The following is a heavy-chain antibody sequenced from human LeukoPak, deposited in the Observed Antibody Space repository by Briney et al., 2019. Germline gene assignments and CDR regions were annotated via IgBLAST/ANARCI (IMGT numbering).Heavy chain of an antibody. CDR1: GYTFTSYG. V-gene: IGHV1-18*01. D-gene: IGHD2-2*01. J-gene: IGHJ3*02. CDR3: AREGGQLLLEAFDI. Sequence: GASVKVSCKASGYTFTSYGISWVRQAPGQGLEWMGWISAYNGSTNYAQKLQGRVTMTTDTSTSTAYMELRSLRSDDTAVYYCAREGGQLLLEAFDIWGQGTMVTVSS. CDR2: ISAYNGST.